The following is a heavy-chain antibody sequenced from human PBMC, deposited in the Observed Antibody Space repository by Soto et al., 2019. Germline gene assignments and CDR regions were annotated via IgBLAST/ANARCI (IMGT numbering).Heavy chain of an antibody. CDR3: ARGGWGMVVPAPLKLLDY. CDR1: GGCLSSYY. D-gene: IGHD2-15*01. CDR2: INHSGST. V-gene: IGHV4-34*01. Sequence: PSEILSLTCTVSGGCLSSYYWGWIRQPPGKGLEWIGEINHSGSTNYNPSLKSRVTISVDTSKNQFSLKLSSVTAADTAVYYCARGGWGMVVPAPLKLLDYWGQGTLVTVSS. J-gene: IGHJ4*02.